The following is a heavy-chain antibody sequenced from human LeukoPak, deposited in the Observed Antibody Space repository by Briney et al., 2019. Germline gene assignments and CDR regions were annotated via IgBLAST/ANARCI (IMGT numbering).Heavy chain of an antibody. V-gene: IGHV3-53*01. D-gene: IGHD7-27*01. J-gene: IGHJ6*02. CDR3: GLGSGYYYYGMDV. CDR2: IYSGGST. Sequence: GGSLRLSCAASGFTVSSNYMSWVRQAPGKGLEWVSVIYSGGSTYYADSVKGRFTISRDNSKNTLYLQMNSLRAEDTAVYYCGLGSGYYYYGMDVWGQGTTVTVSS. CDR1: GFTVSSNY.